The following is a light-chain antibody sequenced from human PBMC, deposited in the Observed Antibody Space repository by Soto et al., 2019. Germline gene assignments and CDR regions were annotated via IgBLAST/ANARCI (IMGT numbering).Light chain of an antibody. CDR1: QDIRNA. CDR2: AAS. CDR3: LLDFNYLCA. Sequence: AIQLTQSPSSLSASVGDRVSITCRASQDIRNALGWYQQKPGKAPKLLIYAASSLQSGVTSRFSGSRSGTDFTLTISSLQPEDVATYYCLLDFNYLCAFGQGTRVEIK. J-gene: IGKJ1*01. V-gene: IGKV1-6*01.